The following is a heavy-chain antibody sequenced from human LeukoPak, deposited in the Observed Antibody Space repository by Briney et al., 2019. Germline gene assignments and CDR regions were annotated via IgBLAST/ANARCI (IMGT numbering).Heavy chain of an antibody. CDR3: AKDSPRLALDY. CDR1: GFTFSTPG. CDR2: ISYDGSDT. V-gene: IGHV3-30*18. J-gene: IGHJ4*02. D-gene: IGHD2-21*01. Sequence: GRSLRLSCAASGFTFSTPGMHWVRQAPGKGLEWVAVISYDGSDTYYADSVKGRFTISRDNSKNTLYLQMNSLRAEDTAVYYCAKDSPRLALDYWGQGTLVTVSS.